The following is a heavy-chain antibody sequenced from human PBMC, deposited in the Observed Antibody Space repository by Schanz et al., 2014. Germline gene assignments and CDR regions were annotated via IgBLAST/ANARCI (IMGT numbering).Heavy chain of an antibody. V-gene: IGHV1-2*02. J-gene: IGHJ3*02. Sequence: QVQLVQSGAEVKKPGASVKLSCRASGYPFTNYYIHWVRQAPGQGPELMGWINAHTGNTQYAQKFQGRVNMTRDTVTTTVHLELTRLRTDDTAIYYCARVHIATYHYSSPGAFDIWGQGTRVTVSS. D-gene: IGHD6-19*01. CDR3: ARVHIATYHYSSPGAFDI. CDR1: GYPFTNYY. CDR2: INAHTGNT.